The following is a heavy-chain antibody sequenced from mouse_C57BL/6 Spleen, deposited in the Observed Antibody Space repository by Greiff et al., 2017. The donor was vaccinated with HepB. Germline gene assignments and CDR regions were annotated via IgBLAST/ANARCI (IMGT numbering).Heavy chain of an antibody. CDR1: GFTFSSYA. J-gene: IGHJ3*01. Sequence: EVQRVESGGGLVKPGGSLKLSCAASGFTFSSYAMSWVRQTPGKRLEWVATISDGGSYTYYTDNVKGRFTITRDNATNNPYLQMSHLKSEDTAVYYCARGTLRWEFAYWGQGTLVTVSA. CDR2: ISDGGSYT. CDR3: ARGTLRWEFAY. V-gene: IGHV5-4*01. D-gene: IGHD2-12*01.